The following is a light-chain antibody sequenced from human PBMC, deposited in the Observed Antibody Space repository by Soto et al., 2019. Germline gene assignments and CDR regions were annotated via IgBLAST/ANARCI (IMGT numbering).Light chain of an antibody. Sequence: DIQMTQSPSSLSASVGDRVTITCRASQSISSYLNWYQQKPGKAPKLLIYAASSLQSGVPSRFSGSGSGTDFTLTISSLQTEYFATFYCQKSYSTLLTFGGGTKVEIK. J-gene: IGKJ4*01. CDR1: QSISSY. CDR2: AAS. V-gene: IGKV1-39*01. CDR3: QKSYSTLLT.